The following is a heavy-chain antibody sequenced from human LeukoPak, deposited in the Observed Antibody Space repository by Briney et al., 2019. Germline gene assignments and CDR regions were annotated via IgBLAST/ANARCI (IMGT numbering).Heavy chain of an antibody. CDR3: ARDCSGGSCYGA. Sequence: SVKVSCKASGGTFSSYAISWVRQAPGQGLEWMGGIIPIFGTANYAQKFQGRVTITADKSTSTAYKELSSLRSGDTAVYYCARDCSGGSCYGAWGQGTLVTVSS. J-gene: IGHJ4*02. CDR1: GGTFSSYA. CDR2: IIPIFGTA. D-gene: IGHD2-15*01. V-gene: IGHV1-69*06.